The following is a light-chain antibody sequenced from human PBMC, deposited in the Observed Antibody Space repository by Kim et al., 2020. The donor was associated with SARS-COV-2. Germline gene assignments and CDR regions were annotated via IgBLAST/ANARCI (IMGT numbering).Light chain of an antibody. CDR3: LLYGDPRV. J-gene: IGLJ3*02. CDR2: DTS. V-gene: IGLV7-46*01. CDR1: TGAVTSGHY. Sequence: QAVVTQEPSLTVSPGGTVTLTCGSSTGAVTSGHYPYWFQQKPGQAPRTLIYDTSNKHSWTPARFSGSLLGGKAALTLSGAQPEDEADYYCLLYGDPRVFGGGTKLTVL.